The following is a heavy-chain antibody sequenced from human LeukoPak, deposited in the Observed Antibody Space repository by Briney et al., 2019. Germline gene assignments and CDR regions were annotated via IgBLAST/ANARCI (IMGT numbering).Heavy chain of an antibody. CDR3: ARAAYDSSGYLTL. Sequence: PGGSLRLSCAASGFTFSSYGMHWVRQAPGKGLEWVSAISGSGGSTYYADSVKGRFTISRDNSKNTLYLQMNSLRAEDTAVYYCARAAYDSSGYLTLWGRGTLVTVSS. CDR1: GFTFSSYG. CDR2: ISGSGGST. J-gene: IGHJ4*02. V-gene: IGHV3-23*01. D-gene: IGHD3-22*01.